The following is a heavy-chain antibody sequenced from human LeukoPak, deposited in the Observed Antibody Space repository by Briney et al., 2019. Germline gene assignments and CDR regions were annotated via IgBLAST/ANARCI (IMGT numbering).Heavy chain of an antibody. CDR3: ARRIVSSGWSFDY. CDR2: LNTNTGNP. CDR1: GYTFTTYT. D-gene: IGHD6-19*01. J-gene: IGHJ4*02. Sequence: ASVKVSCNASGYTFTTYTISWVRQAPGQGLEWMGWLNTNTGNPTYAQGFTGRFVFSLDTSVSTAYLQISSLKAEDTAVYYCARRIVSSGWSFDYWGQGTLVTVSS. V-gene: IGHV7-4-1*02.